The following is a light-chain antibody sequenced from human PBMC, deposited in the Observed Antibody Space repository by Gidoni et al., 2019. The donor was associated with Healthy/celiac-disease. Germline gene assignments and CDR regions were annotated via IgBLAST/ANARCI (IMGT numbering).Light chain of an antibody. CDR1: QSVSSY. J-gene: IGKJ2*01. CDR2: DAS. Sequence: DIVLTQSPATLSLSPGERATLSCRASQSVSSYLAWYQQKPGQAPRLLIYDASNRATGIPARFSGSGSGTDFTLTISSLEPEDFAVYYCQQRRNWPPHTFGQGTKLEIK. CDR3: QQRRNWPPHT. V-gene: IGKV3-11*01.